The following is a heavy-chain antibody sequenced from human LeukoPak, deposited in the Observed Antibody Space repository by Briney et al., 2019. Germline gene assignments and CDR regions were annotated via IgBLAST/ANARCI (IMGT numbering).Heavy chain of an antibody. D-gene: IGHD5-18*01. CDR3: ARGVPLRYSYDY. Sequence: ASVKVSCKASGYTFTGYYMHWVRQAPGQGLEWMGWINPNSGGTNYAQKFQGRVAMTRDTSISTAYMELSRLRSDDTAVYYCARGVPLRYSYDYWGQGTLVTVSS. CDR1: GYTFTGYY. J-gene: IGHJ4*02. CDR2: INPNSGGT. V-gene: IGHV1-2*02.